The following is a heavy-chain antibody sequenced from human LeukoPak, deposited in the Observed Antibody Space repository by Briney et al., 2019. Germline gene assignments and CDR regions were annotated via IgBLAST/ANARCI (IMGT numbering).Heavy chain of an antibody. D-gene: IGHD3-16*02. CDR2: ISSSSSYI. Sequence: GGSLRLSCAASGVTFSSYSVNWLRQAPGKGLEWVSSISSSSSYIYYADSVKGRFTISRDNAKNSLYLQMNSLRAEDTAVYYCARGAYDYVWGSYRYTPGAFDYWGQGTLVTVSS. CDR3: ARGAYDYVWGSYRYTPGAFDY. CDR1: GVTFSSYS. J-gene: IGHJ4*02. V-gene: IGHV3-21*01.